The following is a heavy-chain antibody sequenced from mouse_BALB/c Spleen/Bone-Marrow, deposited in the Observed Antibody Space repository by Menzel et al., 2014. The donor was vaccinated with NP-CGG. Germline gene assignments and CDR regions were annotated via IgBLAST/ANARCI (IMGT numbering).Heavy chain of an antibody. CDR3: ARRSQGYAMDY. CDR2: IWAGGST. Sequence: VQRVESGPGLVAPSQSLSITCTVSGFSLASYGVRWVRQPPGKGLEWLGVIWAGGSTNYNSALMSRLSISKDNSKSQVFLKMNSLQTDDTAMYYCARRSQGYAMDYWGQGTSVTVSS. V-gene: IGHV2-9*02. J-gene: IGHJ4*01. D-gene: IGHD3-2*02. CDR1: GFSLASYG.